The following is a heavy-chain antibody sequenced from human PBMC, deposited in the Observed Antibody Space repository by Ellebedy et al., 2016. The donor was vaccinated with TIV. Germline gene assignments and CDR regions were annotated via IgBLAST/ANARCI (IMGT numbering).Heavy chain of an antibody. CDR2: IIPIFGTA. V-gene: IGHV1-69*13. Sequence: AASVKVSCKASGGTFSSYAISWVRQAPGQGLEWMGGIIPIFGTANYAQKFQGRVTITADESTSTAYMELSSLRSEDTAEYYCAGERHYYDSSAALDIWGQGTMVTVSS. D-gene: IGHD3-22*01. CDR3: AGERHYYDSSAALDI. CDR1: GGTFSSYA. J-gene: IGHJ3*02.